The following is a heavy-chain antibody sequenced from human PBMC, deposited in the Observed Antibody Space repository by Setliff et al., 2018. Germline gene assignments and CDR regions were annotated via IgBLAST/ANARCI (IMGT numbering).Heavy chain of an antibody. D-gene: IGHD1-26*01. V-gene: IGHV1-18*01. CDR1: GYTLTSYG. CDR3: ARDPLYSGSYGPEFYFDY. J-gene: IGHJ4*02. CDR2: ISGYNGNT. Sequence: GASVKVSCKASGYTLTSYGISWVRQAPGQGLEWMGWISGYNGNTNYAQNFQGRVTMTTDTSTSTAYMELRSLRSDDTAVYYCARDPLYSGSYGPEFYFDYWGQGTLVTVSS.